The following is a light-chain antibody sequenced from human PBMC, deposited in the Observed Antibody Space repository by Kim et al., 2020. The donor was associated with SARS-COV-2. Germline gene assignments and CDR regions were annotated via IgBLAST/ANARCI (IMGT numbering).Light chain of an antibody. J-gene: IGKJ2*01. CDR2: VAS. V-gene: IGKV3-15*01. CDR3: QQYNNWPYT. CDR1: QSVSSN. Sequence: VYPGERAALSCRAGQSVSSNLAWYQQKFGQAPMLLIYVASTRATGIPARFSGSGSGTEFTLTISSLQSEDFAVYYCQQYNNWPYTFGQGTKLEI.